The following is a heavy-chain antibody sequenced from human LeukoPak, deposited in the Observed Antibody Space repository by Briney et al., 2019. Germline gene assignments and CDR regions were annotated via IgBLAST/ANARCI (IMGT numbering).Heavy chain of an antibody. Sequence: SETLSLTCTVSGGSISSYYWSWIRQPPGKGLEWIGYIYYSGSTNYNPSLKSRVTISVDTSKNQFSLKLSSVTAADTAVYYCARGGRIQLWLRFWGQGTLVTVSS. CDR2: IYYSGST. V-gene: IGHV4-59*01. J-gene: IGHJ4*02. CDR1: GGSISSYY. CDR3: ARGGRIQLWLRF. D-gene: IGHD5-18*01.